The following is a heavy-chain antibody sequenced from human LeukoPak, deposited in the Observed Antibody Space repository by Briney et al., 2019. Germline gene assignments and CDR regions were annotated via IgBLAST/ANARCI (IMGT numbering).Heavy chain of an antibody. V-gene: IGHV4-59*12. CDR2: IYYSGST. D-gene: IGHD6-13*01. CDR3: ARDPSGIAAAGRGD. CDR1: GGSISSYY. J-gene: IGHJ4*02. Sequence: SETLSLTCTVSGGSISSYYWSWIRQTPGKGLEWIGDIYYSGSTNYNPSLKSRVTISVDTSKNQFSLKLSSVTAADTAVYYCARDPSGIAAAGRGDWGQGTLVTVSS.